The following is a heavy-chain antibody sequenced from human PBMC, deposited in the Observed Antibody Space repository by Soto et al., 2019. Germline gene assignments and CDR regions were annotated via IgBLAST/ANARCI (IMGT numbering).Heavy chain of an antibody. CDR1: GFTFSSYS. CDR2: ISSSSSYI. D-gene: IGHD2-15*01. J-gene: IGHJ3*02. V-gene: IGHV3-21*01. Sequence: EVQLVESGGGLVKPGGSLRLSCAASGFTFSSYSMNWVRQAPGKGLEWVSSISSSSSYIYYADSVKGRFTISRDNAKNSLYLQMNGLRAEVTAVYYCAVVVVAGDAFDIWGQGTMVTVSS. CDR3: AVVVVAGDAFDI.